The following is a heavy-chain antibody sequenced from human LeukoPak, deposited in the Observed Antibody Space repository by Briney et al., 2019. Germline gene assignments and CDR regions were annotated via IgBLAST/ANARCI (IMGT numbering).Heavy chain of an antibody. D-gene: IGHD3-3*01. Sequence: TGGSLRLSCAASGFTFSSYAMSWVRQAPGKGLEWVSAISGSGGSTYYADSVKGRFTISGDNSKNTLYLQMNSLRAEDTAVYYCAKGSYYDFWSGKLPFDYWGQGTLVTVSS. J-gene: IGHJ4*02. CDR2: ISGSGGST. CDR1: GFTFSSYA. V-gene: IGHV3-23*01. CDR3: AKGSYYDFWSGKLPFDY.